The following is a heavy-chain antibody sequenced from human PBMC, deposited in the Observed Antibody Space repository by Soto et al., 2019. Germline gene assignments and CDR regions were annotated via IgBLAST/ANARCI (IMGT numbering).Heavy chain of an antibody. CDR3: AKDPYGRYYYDSSGYLDS. D-gene: IGHD3-22*01. CDR2: ISYDGSNK. J-gene: IGHJ4*02. V-gene: IGHV3-30*18. Sequence: QVQLVESGGGVVQPGRSLRLSCAASGFTFSSYGIHWVRQAPGKGLEWVAVISYDGSNKYYADSVKGRFTLSRDNSQHTLNLQMNSLRAEDTAVYYCAKDPYGRYYYDSSGYLDSWGQGPLVTVS. CDR1: GFTFSSYG.